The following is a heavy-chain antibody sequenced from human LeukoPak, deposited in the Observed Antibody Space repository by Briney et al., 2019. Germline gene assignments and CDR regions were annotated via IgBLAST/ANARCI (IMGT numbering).Heavy chain of an antibody. CDR3: ARDVLWSGSCFDY. V-gene: IGHV4-34*01. D-gene: IGHD3-3*01. CDR1: GGSFSGYY. Sequence: SETLSLTCAVYGGSFSGYYWSWIRQPPGKGLEWIGEINHSGSTNYNPSLKSRVTISVDTSKNQFSLKLSSVTAADTAVYYCARDVLWSGSCFDYWGQGTLVTVSS. J-gene: IGHJ4*02. CDR2: INHSGST.